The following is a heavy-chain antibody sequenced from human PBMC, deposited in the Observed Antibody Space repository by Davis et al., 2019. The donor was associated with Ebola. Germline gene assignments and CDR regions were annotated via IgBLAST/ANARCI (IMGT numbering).Heavy chain of an antibody. Sequence: PSETLSLTCTVSGGSISSYYWSWIRQPPGKGLEWIGYIYYSGSTNYNPSLKSRVTISVDTSKNQFSLKLSSVTAADTAVYYCARGIVVPAQTDYWGQGTLVTVSS. CDR1: GGSISSYY. J-gene: IGHJ4*02. D-gene: IGHD2-2*01. CDR2: IYYSGST. CDR3: ARGIVVPAQTDY. V-gene: IGHV4-59*01.